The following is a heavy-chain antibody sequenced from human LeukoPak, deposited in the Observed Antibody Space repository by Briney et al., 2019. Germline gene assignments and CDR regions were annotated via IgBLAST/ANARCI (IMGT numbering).Heavy chain of an antibody. J-gene: IGHJ6*02. Sequence: SETLSLTCTVSGGSISSYYWSWIRQPPGKGLEWIGYIYYSGSTNYNPSLKSRVTISVDTSKNQFSLKLSSVTAADTAVYYCARHYYSGRLWDYGMDVWGQGTTVTVSS. CDR1: GGSISSYY. CDR3: ARHYYSGRLWDYGMDV. V-gene: IGHV4-59*01. CDR2: IYYSGST. D-gene: IGHD2-15*01.